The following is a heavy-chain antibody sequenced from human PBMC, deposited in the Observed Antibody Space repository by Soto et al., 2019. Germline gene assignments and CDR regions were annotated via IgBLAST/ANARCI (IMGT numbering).Heavy chain of an antibody. CDR2: ISAYNGNT. CDR1: GYTFTNFG. CDR3: ARGGSYIDY. D-gene: IGHD3-16*01. V-gene: IGHV1-18*01. Sequence: ASVKVSCKTSGYTFTNFGLSWVRQAPGQGLEWMGWISAYNGNTNYAQNFQGRVTMTTDTSTSTAYMELRSLRSDDTAVYYCARGGSYIDYWGQGTXVTVSS. J-gene: IGHJ4*02.